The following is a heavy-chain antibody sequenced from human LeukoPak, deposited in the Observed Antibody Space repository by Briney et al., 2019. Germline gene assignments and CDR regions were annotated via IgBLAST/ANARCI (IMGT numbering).Heavy chain of an antibody. D-gene: IGHD3-16*01. J-gene: IGHJ4*02. CDR2: INHSGST. CDR3: ARVTVSWGRPYYFDY. Sequence: TTSETLSLTCAVYGGSFSGYYWSWIRQPPGKGLEWIGEINHSGSTNYNPSLKSRVTISVDTSKNQFSLKLSSVTAADTAVYYCARVTVSWGRPYYFDYWGQGTLVTVSS. CDR1: GGSFSGYY. V-gene: IGHV4-34*01.